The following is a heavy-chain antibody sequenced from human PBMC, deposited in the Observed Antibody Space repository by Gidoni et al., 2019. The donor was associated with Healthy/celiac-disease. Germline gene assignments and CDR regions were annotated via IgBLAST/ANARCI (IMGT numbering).Heavy chain of an antibody. D-gene: IGHD2-2*01. Sequence: EVQLLESGGGLVQPGGSLRLSCAASGFTFSSYALSWVRQAPGKGLEWVSAISGSGGSTYYADSVKGRFTISRDNSKNTLYLQMNSLRAEDTAVYYCAKVPPLIVVVPAAKGYFDYWGQGTLVTVSS. J-gene: IGHJ4*02. CDR1: GFTFSSYA. CDR2: ISGSGGST. CDR3: AKVPPLIVVVPAAKGYFDY. V-gene: IGHV3-23*01.